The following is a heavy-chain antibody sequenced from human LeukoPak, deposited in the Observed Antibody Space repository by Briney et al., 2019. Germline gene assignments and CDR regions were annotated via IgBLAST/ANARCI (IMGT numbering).Heavy chain of an antibody. CDR3: ARGFGSSIPYSYYYYLDV. CDR1: GFTISDNY. J-gene: IGHJ6*03. D-gene: IGHD6-6*01. V-gene: IGHV3-11*06. CDR2: ISGSRSYI. Sequence: GGSLRLSCAVSGFTISDNYMSWIRQAPGKGLEWVSSISGSRSYIYYADSVKGRFTISRDNAKNSLYLQMNSLRAEDDTAVYYCARGFGSSIPYSYYYYLDVWGKGTTVTVSS.